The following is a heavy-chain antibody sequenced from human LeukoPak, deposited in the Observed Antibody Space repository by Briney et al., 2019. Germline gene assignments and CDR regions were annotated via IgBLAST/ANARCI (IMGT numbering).Heavy chain of an antibody. CDR1: GGSIRSGVYY. J-gene: IGHJ6*02. D-gene: IGHD3-10*01. CDR3: ARESYPIRSWFHYGLDV. Sequence: SETLSPTCTVSGGSIRSGVYYWIWLRQHPGRGREWMGYIYYDGSTDYNPSRESRVTISSKTPNNQFSLTLTSVTAADTAVYYCARESYPIRSWFHYGLDVWGHGTTVTVSS. V-gene: IGHV4-31*03. CDR2: IYYDGST.